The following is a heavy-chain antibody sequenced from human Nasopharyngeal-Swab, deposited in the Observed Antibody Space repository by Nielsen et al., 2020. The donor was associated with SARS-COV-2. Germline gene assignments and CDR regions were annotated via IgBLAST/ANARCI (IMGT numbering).Heavy chain of an antibody. CDR2: IWYDGSYK. D-gene: IGHD5-24*01. CDR1: GFTFSSYG. J-gene: IGHJ3*02. Sequence: GGSLRLSCTVSGFTFSSYGMHWVRQAPGKGLEWVAVIWYDGSYKYYGDSVKGRFTISRDNFKNTLYLEMNNLRVEDTAVYYCARDRVGWLQLSPDAFDIWGQGTMVTVSS. V-gene: IGHV3-33*01. CDR3: ARDRVGWLQLSPDAFDI.